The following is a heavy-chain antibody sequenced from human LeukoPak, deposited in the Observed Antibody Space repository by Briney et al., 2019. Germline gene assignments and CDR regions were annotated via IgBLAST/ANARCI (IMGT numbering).Heavy chain of an antibody. CDR1: GVSISSSSYC. D-gene: IGHD2-15*01. Sequence: PSETLSLTCTVSGVSISSSSYCRGWIRQPPGKGLEWIGSIYYSGSAYYNPSLQSRVTISVDASKNQFSLKLSSVTAADTAVFYCARLGGGPENSDYWGQGTLVTVSS. CDR3: ARLGGGPENSDY. V-gene: IGHV4-39*01. CDR2: IYYSGSA. J-gene: IGHJ4*02.